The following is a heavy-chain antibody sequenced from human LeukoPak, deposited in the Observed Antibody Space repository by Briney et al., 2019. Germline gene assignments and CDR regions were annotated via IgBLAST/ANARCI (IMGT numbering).Heavy chain of an antibody. Sequence: ASVKVSCKASGYTFTGYYMHWVRQAPGQGLEWMGWINPNSGGTNYAQKFQGRVTMTRDTSISTAYMELSRLRSDDTAVYYCARTLTMIVVGNTNWFDPWGQGTLVTVSS. CDR1: GYTFTGYY. V-gene: IGHV1-2*02. CDR3: ARTLTMIVVGNTNWFDP. CDR2: INPNSGGT. J-gene: IGHJ5*02. D-gene: IGHD3-22*01.